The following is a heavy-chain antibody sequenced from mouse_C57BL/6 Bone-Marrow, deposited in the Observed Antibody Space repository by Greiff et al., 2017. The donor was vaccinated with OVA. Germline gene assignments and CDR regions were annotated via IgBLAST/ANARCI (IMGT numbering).Heavy chain of an antibody. CDR3: ARSLYSKGLFDY. V-gene: IGHV1-26*01. CDR1: GYTFTDYY. D-gene: IGHD2-5*01. Sequence: EVQLQQSGPELVKPGASVKISCKASGYTFTDYYMNWVKQSHGKSLEWIGDINPNNGGTSYNQKFKGKATLTVDKSSSTAYMELRSLTSEDSAVYYCARSLYSKGLFDYWGQGTTLTVSS. CDR2: INPNNGGT. J-gene: IGHJ2*01.